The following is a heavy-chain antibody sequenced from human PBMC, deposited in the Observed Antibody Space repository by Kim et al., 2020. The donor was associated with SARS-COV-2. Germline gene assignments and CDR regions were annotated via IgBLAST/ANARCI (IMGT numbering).Heavy chain of an antibody. CDR2: IKSKTDGGTT. V-gene: IGHV3-15*01. J-gene: IGHJ6*02. CDR3: TTDIPPHHYGSGSTPYYYYGMAV. Sequence: GGSLRLSCAASGFTFSNAWMSWVRQAPGKGLEWVGRIKSKTDGGTTDYAAPVKGRFTISRDDSKNTLYLQMNSLKTEDTAVYYCTTDIPPHHYGSGSTPYYYYGMAVWGQGPTVTVSS. CDR1: GFTFSNAW. D-gene: IGHD3-10*01.